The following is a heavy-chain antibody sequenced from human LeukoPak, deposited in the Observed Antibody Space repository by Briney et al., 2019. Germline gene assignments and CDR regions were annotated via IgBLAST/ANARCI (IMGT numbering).Heavy chain of an antibody. CDR2: ISYDGSRK. J-gene: IGHJ4*02. Sequence: RAGGSLRLSCAASGFTFSNYGMHWVRQAPDKELEWVAVISYDGSRKYYADSVKGRFTISRDNSKNTLYLQMNSLRAEDTAVYFCARDGFDYYDSSGFPYFDYWGQGTLVTVSS. V-gene: IGHV3-30*03. CDR3: ARDGFDYYDSSGFPYFDY. CDR1: GFTFSNYG. D-gene: IGHD3-22*01.